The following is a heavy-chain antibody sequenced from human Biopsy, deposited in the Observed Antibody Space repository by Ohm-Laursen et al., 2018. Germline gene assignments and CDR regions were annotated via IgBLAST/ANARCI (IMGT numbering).Heavy chain of an antibody. CDR2: NIPILGTG. D-gene: IGHD3-9*01. Sequence: SVKVSCNAPGGTFSKYGVNWVRQAPGQGLEWLGGNIPILGTGNYAQKFQDRVTVAADTSTSTATMELRSLRSDDTAVYYCATKLTGYFHHWGQGTLVIVSS. CDR1: GGTFSKYG. V-gene: IGHV1-69*06. CDR3: ATKLTGYFHH. J-gene: IGHJ1*01.